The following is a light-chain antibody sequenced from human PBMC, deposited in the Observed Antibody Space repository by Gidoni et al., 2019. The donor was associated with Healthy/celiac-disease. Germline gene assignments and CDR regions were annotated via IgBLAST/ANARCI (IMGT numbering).Light chain of an antibody. CDR3: QQRSNWSRIT. CDR2: YAS. Sequence: ELVLTQSHATLSLSPWERATLSCRARQSASSDLAWYQQKPGQAPRLLIYYASTRATGILARLSGSRAATDLSLTISSREPEDFAVYYCQQRSNWSRITFGQGTRLEI. J-gene: IGKJ5*01. V-gene: IGKV3-11*01. CDR1: QSASSD.